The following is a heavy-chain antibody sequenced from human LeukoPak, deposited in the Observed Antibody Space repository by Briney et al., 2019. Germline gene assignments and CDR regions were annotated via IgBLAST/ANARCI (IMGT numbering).Heavy chain of an antibody. CDR3: TRERVAVAAYYFDY. Sequence: GGSLRLSCTASGFTFGDYALSWVRQAPGKGLEWVGFIRSKPYGGTTEYAASVKGRFTISRDDSKSIAYLQMNSLKTDDTAVYYCTRERVAVAAYYFDYWGQGTLVTVSS. V-gene: IGHV3-49*04. D-gene: IGHD6-19*01. CDR1: GFTFGDYA. J-gene: IGHJ4*02. CDR2: IRSKPYGGTT.